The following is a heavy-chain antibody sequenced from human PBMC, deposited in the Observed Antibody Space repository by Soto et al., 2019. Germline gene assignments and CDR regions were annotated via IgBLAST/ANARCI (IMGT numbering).Heavy chain of an antibody. J-gene: IGHJ4*02. CDR1: GFTFSSYS. V-gene: IGHV3-48*01. Sequence: GGSLRLSCVASGFTFSSYSMNWVRQAPGKGLEWVSYISSSGTTIYYADSVKGRFTISRDNAKNSLYLQMNSLRAEDTAVYYCASFPVVTANQFAYWGQGTLVTVSS. CDR3: ASFPVVTANQFAY. D-gene: IGHD2-21*02. CDR2: ISSSGTTI.